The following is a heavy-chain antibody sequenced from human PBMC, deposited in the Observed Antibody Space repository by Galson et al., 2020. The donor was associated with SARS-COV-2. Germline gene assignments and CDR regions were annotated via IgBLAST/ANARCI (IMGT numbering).Heavy chain of an antibody. CDR3: ARAVLRYFDWSTQTFDY. V-gene: IGHV2-70*01. CDR1: GFSLSTSGMC. CDR2: VDWSDDK. Sequence: SGPTLVKPTQTLTLTCTFSGFSLSTSGMCVSWIRQPPGKALEWLALVDWSDDKYYNTSLKTRLTISKGTSKNQVVLTMTNMDPVDTATYYCARAVLRYFDWSTQTFDYWGQGTLVTVSS. J-gene: IGHJ4*02. D-gene: IGHD3-9*01.